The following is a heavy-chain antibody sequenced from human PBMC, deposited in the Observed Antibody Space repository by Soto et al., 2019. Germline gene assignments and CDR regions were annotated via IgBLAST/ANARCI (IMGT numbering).Heavy chain of an antibody. Sequence: ASVKVSCKASGYTFTSYGISWVRQAPGQGLEWMGWISAYNGNTNYAQKLQGRVTMTTDTSTSTAYMELRSLRSDDTAVYYCAVLNSGYDPHSPFDYWGQGTLVTVSS. D-gene: IGHD5-12*01. J-gene: IGHJ4*02. CDR3: AVLNSGYDPHSPFDY. CDR2: ISAYNGNT. V-gene: IGHV1-18*01. CDR1: GYTFTSYG.